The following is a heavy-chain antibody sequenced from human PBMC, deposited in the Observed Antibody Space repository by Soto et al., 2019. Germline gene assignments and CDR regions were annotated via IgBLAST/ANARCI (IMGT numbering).Heavy chain of an antibody. V-gene: IGHV3-53*01. CDR1: GFTVSSNY. Sequence: GSLRLSCAASGFTVSSNYMSWVRQAPGKGLEWVSVIYSGGSTYYADSVKGRFTISRDNSKNTLYLQMNSLRAEDTAVYYCASHRVYDYVWGSYRPDAFDIWGQGTMVTVSS. CDR2: IYSGGST. CDR3: ASHRVYDYVWGSYRPDAFDI. D-gene: IGHD3-16*02. J-gene: IGHJ3*02.